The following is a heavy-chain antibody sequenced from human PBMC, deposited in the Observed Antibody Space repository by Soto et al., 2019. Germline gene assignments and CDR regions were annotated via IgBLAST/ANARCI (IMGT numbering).Heavy chain of an antibody. V-gene: IGHV1-8*01. CDR2: MNPNSGNT. CDR1: GYTFTSYD. D-gene: IGHD5-12*01. CDR3: ARLGGYDYRVDY. Sequence: ASVKVSCKASGYTFTSYDINWVRQATGQGLERMGWMNPNSGNTGYAQKFQGRVTMTRNTSISTAYMELSSLRSEDTAVYYCARLGGYDYRVDYWGQGTLVTVSS. J-gene: IGHJ4*02.